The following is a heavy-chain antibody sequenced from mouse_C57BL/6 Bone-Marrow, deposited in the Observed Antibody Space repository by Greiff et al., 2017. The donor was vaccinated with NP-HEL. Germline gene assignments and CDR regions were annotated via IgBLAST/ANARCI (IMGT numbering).Heavy chain of an antibody. CDR2: IHPNSGST. V-gene: IGHV1-64*01. CDR1: GYTFTSYW. D-gene: IGHD3-2*02. Sequence: QVQLKQPGAELVKPGASVKLSCKASGYTFTSYWMHWVKQRPGQGLEWIGMIHPNSGSTNYNEKFKSKATLTVDKSSSTAYMQLSSLTSEDSAVYYCARGQLRLQYYFDYWGQGTTLTVSS. J-gene: IGHJ2*01. CDR3: ARGQLRLQYYFDY.